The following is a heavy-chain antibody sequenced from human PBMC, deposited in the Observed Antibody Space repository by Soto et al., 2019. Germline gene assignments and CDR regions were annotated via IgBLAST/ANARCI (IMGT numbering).Heavy chain of an antibody. V-gene: IGHV3-30-3*01. Sequence: QVQLVESGGGVVQPGRSLRLSCAASGFPFSSFAMHWARQAPGKGLEWVALISYDGSNKAYADSVKGRFTISRDNSKNTLYLQMNSLTTEDTAMYYCARGGNSGYNWDYYYGMDVWGQGTTVTVSS. CDR2: ISYDGSNK. CDR3: ARGGNSGYNWDYYYGMDV. J-gene: IGHJ6*02. CDR1: GFPFSSFA. D-gene: IGHD5-12*01.